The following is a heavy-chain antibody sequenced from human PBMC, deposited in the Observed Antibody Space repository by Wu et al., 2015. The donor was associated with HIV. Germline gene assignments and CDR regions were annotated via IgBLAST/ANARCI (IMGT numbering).Heavy chain of an antibody. V-gene: IGHV1-2*02. D-gene: IGHD6-19*01. Sequence: QVRLIQSGAEVRKPGASVKVSCKASGYTFTGHYIHWVRQAPGQGLEWMGWINPNSGGTNLAQQFQGRVTMTRDTSITTVYMELKSLRSDDTAIYYCVRDQQWPAQYYNYYGMDVWGQGTTVTVCS. CDR2: INPNSGGT. CDR1: GYTFTGHY. J-gene: IGHJ6*02. CDR3: VRDQQWPAQYYNYYGMDV.